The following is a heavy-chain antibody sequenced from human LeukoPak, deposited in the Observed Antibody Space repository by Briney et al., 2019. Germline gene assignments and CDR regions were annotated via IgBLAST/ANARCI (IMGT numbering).Heavy chain of an antibody. J-gene: IGHJ4*02. Sequence: PSETLSLTCTVSGGSISSYYWCWIRQPAPTGLEWIGRIYTSGSTNYNPSLKRRVSMSVDTSKNQFSLKLSSVTAADTAVYYCARGRASYDYWGQGTLVTVSS. D-gene: IGHD3-10*01. CDR3: ARGRASYDY. CDR2: IYTSGST. V-gene: IGHV4-4*07. CDR1: GGSISSYY.